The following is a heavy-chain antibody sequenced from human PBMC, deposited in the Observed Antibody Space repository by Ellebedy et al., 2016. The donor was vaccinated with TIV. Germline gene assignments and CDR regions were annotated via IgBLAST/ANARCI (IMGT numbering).Heavy chain of an antibody. Sequence: GESLKISCAASGFTFSNYSMHWVRQAPGKGLEWVAVIWNDGSNEDYAASVKGRFTISRDDSKNSLYLQMNSLRAEDTAVYYCARGPPIAARTSWFDPWGQGTLVTVSS. J-gene: IGHJ5*02. CDR1: GFTFSNYS. CDR3: ARGPPIAARTSWFDP. D-gene: IGHD6-13*01. CDR2: IWNDGSNE. V-gene: IGHV3-33*01.